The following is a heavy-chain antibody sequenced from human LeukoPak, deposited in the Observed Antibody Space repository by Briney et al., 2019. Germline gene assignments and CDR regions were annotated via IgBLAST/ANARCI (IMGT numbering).Heavy chain of an antibody. J-gene: IGHJ6*02. CDR1: GFTFSSVW. V-gene: IGHV3-7*03. CDR3: ARGGGLDV. D-gene: IGHD3-16*01. CDR2: INHNGNVN. Sequence: GGSLRLSCAASGFTFSSVWMSWVRQAPGKGLEWVASINHNGNVNYYVDSVKGRFTISRDNAKNSLYLQMSNLRAEDTAVCFCARGGGLDVWGQGATVTVSS.